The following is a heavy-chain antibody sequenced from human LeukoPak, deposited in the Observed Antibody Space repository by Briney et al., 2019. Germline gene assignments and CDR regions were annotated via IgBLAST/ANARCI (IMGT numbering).Heavy chain of an antibody. Sequence: GGSLRLSYASSGFTFRSYCMNWVRQAPGTGLEWVSAITETSSHTFYADSMKGVFTIYRENSKNSQYLQMNTLTAEDTAVYYCARISLPGIAVGGIDYWGQGTMVTVSS. CDR3: ARISLPGIAVGGIDY. CDR2: ITETSSHT. J-gene: IGHJ4*02. D-gene: IGHD6-19*01. CDR1: GFTFRSYC. V-gene: IGHV3-21*01.